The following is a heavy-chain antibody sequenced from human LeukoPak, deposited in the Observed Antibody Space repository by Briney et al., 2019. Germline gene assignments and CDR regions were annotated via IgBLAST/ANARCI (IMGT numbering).Heavy chain of an antibody. V-gene: IGHV1-18*01. CDR2: ISAYNGNT. J-gene: IGHJ6*02. D-gene: IGHD2-15*01. Sequence: ASVKVSCKASGYTFTSYGISWVRQAPGQGLEWMGWISAYNGNTNYAQKLQDRVTMTTDTSTSTAYMELRSLRSDDTAVYYCARDWGVYCSLATSCFPILYYYGMDVWGQGTTVTVSS. CDR1: GYTFTSYG. CDR3: ARDWGVYCSLATSCFPILYYYGMDV.